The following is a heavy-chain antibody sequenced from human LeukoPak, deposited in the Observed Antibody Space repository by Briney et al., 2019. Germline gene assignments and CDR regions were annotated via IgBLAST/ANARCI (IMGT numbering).Heavy chain of an antibody. CDR2: VSGSGDST. CDR3: AKENGYSLEYFQH. Sequence: PGGSLRLSCAASGFTFSTSGMSWVRQAPGKGLEWVSGVSGSGDSTYYADSVKGRFTISRDNSKNTLYLQMNSLRAEDTAIYYCAKENGYSLEYFQHWGQGTLVTVSS. V-gene: IGHV3-23*01. CDR1: GFTFSTSG. D-gene: IGHD5-24*01. J-gene: IGHJ1*01.